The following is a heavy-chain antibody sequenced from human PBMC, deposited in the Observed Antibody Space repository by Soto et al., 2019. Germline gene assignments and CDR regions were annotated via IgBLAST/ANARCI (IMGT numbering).Heavy chain of an antibody. J-gene: IGHJ2*01. Sequence: QVQLQESGPGLVKPSETLSLTCTVSGDSISTYYWSWIRQPPGKGLEWIGYISYSGSTNYNPSLTSLAATSLHTSPNQSSPKLSSVSAPDTAVYYCAREKTRWYFDFWGRGTLVTVSS. V-gene: IGHV4-59*01. CDR2: ISYSGST. CDR1: GDSISTYY. CDR3: AREKTRWYFDF.